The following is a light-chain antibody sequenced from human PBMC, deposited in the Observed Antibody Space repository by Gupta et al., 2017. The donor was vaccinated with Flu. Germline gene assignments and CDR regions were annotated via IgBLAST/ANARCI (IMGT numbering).Light chain of an antibody. J-gene: IGLJ3*02. CDR2: GNS. CDR1: ISNIGAGYD. CDR3: QSYDNSLSGSKV. Sequence: QPVLPQPPSVSGPPGQRVTIPCPGRISNIGAGYDVHWYQQIPGTAPKVLIYGNSNRHSGVPDRFSGSKSVTSASLAITGLQAEDEADYYCQSYDNSLSGSKVFGGGTKLTVL. V-gene: IGLV1-40*01.